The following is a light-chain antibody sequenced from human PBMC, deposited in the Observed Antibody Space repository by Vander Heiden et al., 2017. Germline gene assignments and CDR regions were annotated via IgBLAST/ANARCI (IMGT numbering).Light chain of an antibody. Sequence: EIVMTQSPATLSVSPGERATLSCRASQSVSSNLAWYQQKPGQAPRLLIYGASTRATGIPARFSGSGYGTEFTLTISSRQSEDFAVYYCQQYNYWPPSTFGQGTKLEIK. CDR1: QSVSSN. CDR3: QQYNYWPPST. CDR2: GAS. J-gene: IGKJ2*01. V-gene: IGKV3-15*01.